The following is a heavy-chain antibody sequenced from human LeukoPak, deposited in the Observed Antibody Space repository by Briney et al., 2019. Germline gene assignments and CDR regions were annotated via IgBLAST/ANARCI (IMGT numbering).Heavy chain of an antibody. V-gene: IGHV4-59*08. J-gene: IGHJ5*02. CDR2: IYYSGST. D-gene: IGHD2-15*01. CDR1: GGSISSYY. CDR3: ARPYCSGGSCYEGWFDP. Sequence: PSETLSLTCTVSGGSISSYYWSWIRQPPGKGLEWIEYIYYSGSTNYNPSLKSRVTISVDTSKNQFSLKLSSVTAADTAVYYCARPYCSGGSCYEGWFDPWGQGTLVTVSS.